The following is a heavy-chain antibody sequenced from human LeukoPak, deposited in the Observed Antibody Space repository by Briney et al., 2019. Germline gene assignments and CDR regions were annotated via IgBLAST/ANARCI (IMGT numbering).Heavy chain of an antibody. CDR1: GGTFSSYA. D-gene: IGHD2-2*01. J-gene: IGHJ4*02. V-gene: IGHV1-2*02. CDR2: IKPDSGGT. Sequence: ASVKVSCKASGGTFSSYAISWVRQAPGQGLEWMGWIKPDSGGTNYAQKFQGRVTMTGDTSISTAYMELRSLRSDDTAVYYCASVTYTSFDDFDHWGQGTLVTVSS. CDR3: ASVTYTSFDDFDH.